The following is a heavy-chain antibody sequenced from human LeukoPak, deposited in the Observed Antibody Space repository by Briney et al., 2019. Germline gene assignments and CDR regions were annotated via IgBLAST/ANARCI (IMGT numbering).Heavy chain of an antibody. V-gene: IGHV1-2*02. CDR3: ARALSPAVVPAATGPGMDV. J-gene: IGHJ6*02. CDR2: INPNSGGT. CDR1: GYTFTGYY. D-gene: IGHD2-2*01. Sequence: ASVKVSCKASGYTFTGYYMHWVRQAPGQGLEWMGWINPNSGGTNYAQKFQGRVTMTRDTSISTAYMELSRLRSDDTAVYYCARALSPAVVPAATGPGMDVWGQGTTVTVSS.